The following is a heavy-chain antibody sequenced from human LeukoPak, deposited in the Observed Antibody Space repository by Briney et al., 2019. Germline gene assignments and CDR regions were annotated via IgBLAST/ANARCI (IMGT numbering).Heavy chain of an antibody. CDR3: ARDRAGYYLDY. CDR2: IKQDGSEK. J-gene: IGHJ4*02. V-gene: IGHV3-7*01. CDR1: GFTFSSYW. Sequence: GGSLRLSCAASGFTFSSYWMSWVRQAPGKGLEWVANIKQDGSEKYYVDSVKGRFTISRDNAKNSLYLQMNSLGAEDTAVYYCARDRAGYYLDYWGQGTLVTVSP. D-gene: IGHD2-15*01.